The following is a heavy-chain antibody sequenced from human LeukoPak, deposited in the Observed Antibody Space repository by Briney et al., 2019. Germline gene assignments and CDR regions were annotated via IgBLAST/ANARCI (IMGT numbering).Heavy chain of an antibody. D-gene: IGHD4-17*01. J-gene: IGHJ6*02. V-gene: IGHV3-11*01. CDR1: GFTFSNYY. CDR2: ISSSATTM. Sequence: GGSLRLSCAASGFTFSNYYMSWIRQAPGKGLEWVSYISSSATTMYYADSVKDRFIISRDNAKNSLFLQMNSLRAEDTAVYYCARGDYGKYGMDVWGQGTTVTVSS. CDR3: ARGDYGKYGMDV.